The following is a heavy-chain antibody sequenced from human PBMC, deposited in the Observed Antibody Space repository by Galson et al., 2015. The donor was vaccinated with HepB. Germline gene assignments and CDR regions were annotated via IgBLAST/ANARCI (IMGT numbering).Heavy chain of an antibody. CDR1: GFTFSSYS. D-gene: IGHD1-26*01. J-gene: IGHJ3*02. CDR2: ISSSSSYI. V-gene: IGHV3-21*01. Sequence: SLRLSCAASGFTFSSYSMNWVRQAPGKGLEWVSSISSSSSYIYYADSVKGRFTISRDNAKNSLYLQMNSLRAEDAAVYYCARDMRVGATIVGAFDIWGQGTMVTVSS. CDR3: ARDMRVGATIVGAFDI.